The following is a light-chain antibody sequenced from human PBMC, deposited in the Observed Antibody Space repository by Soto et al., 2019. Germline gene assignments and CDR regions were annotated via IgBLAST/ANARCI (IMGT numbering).Light chain of an antibody. CDR2: GAS. Sequence: EIVLTQSPGTLSLSPGERATLSCRASQSVSNNYLAWYQQKPGQAPRLLIYGASNRATGIPDRFSGSGSGTDFTLTITSLQPEDFATYYCQQTYTTPRTFGQGTKV. CDR3: QQTYTTPRT. V-gene: IGKV3-20*01. J-gene: IGKJ1*01. CDR1: QSVSNNY.